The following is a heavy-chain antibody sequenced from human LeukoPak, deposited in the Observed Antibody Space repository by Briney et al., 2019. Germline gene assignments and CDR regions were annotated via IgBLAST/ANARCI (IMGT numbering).Heavy chain of an antibody. J-gene: IGHJ4*02. CDR1: GGTFSNYA. V-gene: IGHV1-69*05. D-gene: IGHD2-2*02. CDR3: ATKRGYCGSTDCYTFDY. CDR2: IIPIVGTT. Sequence: SVKVSCKASGGTFSNYAISWVRQAPGQGLEWMGGIIPIVGTTNYAQKFQDRVTITTDESTSTAYMELSSLRSEDTAVYYCATKRGYCGSTDCYTFDYWGQGTLVTVSS.